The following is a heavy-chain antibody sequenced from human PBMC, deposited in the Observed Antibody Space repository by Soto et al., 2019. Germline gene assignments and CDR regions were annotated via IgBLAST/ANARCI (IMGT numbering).Heavy chain of an antibody. Sequence: ASVKVSCKASGYTFTSYGISWVRQAPGQGLGWMGWISAYNGNTNYAQKLQGRVTMTTDTSTSTAYMELRSLRSDDTAVYYCARQGVVVPAATPYYYYYGMDVWGQGTTVTVSS. V-gene: IGHV1-18*04. CDR1: GYTFTSYG. J-gene: IGHJ6*02. CDR2: ISAYNGNT. D-gene: IGHD2-2*01. CDR3: ARQGVVVPAATPYYYYYGMDV.